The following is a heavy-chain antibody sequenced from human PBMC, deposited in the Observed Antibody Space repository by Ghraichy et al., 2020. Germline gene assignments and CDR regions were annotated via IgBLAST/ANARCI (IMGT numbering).Heavy chain of an antibody. CDR2: ISSSGSTI. Sequence: GGSLRLSCAASGFTFSSYEMNWVRQAPGKGLEWVSYISSSGSTIYYADSVKGRFTISRDNAKNSLYLQMNSLRAEDTAVYYCASPLWFRESTGYYYYGMDVWGQGTTVTVSS. CDR1: GFTFSSYE. CDR3: ASPLWFRESTGYYYYGMDV. J-gene: IGHJ6*02. V-gene: IGHV3-48*03. D-gene: IGHD3-10*01.